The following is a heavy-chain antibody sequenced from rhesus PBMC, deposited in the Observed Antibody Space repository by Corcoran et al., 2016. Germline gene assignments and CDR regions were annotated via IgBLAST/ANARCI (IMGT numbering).Heavy chain of an antibody. J-gene: IGHJ2*01. V-gene: IGHV4-160*01. CDR1: GGSISSNY. CDR3: ARGLEPSWGYWYFDL. Sequence: QVQLQQWGEGLVKPSETLSLTCAVYGGSISSNYWSWIRQPPGKGLEWIGRTRRGGTTNYNPSLKSRVTISIGTSKNQFSLKLSAVTAADTAVYYCARGLEPSWGYWYFDLWGPGTPITISS. D-gene: IGHD1-1*01. CDR2: TRRGGTT.